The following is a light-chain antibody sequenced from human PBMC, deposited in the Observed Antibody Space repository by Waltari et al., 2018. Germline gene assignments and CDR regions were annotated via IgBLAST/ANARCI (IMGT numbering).Light chain of an antibody. Sequence: QTVVTQEPSLSVSPGGTVTLTCALSSGSVSSTSYPTWYQQTPGQPPRTLVCKGISPSSGVPDVFSGSILGNTAALTITGAQAEDESDYYCSVYMGSGVWVFGGGTKLTVL. V-gene: IGLV8-61*01. CDR1: SGSVSSTSY. J-gene: IGLJ3*02. CDR3: SVYMGSGVWV. CDR2: KGI.